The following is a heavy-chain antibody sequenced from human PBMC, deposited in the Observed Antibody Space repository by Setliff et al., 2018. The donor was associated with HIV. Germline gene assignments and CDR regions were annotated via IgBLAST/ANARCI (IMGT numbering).Heavy chain of an antibody. D-gene: IGHD3-3*01. J-gene: IGHJ4*02. Sequence: PGGSLRLSCAASGFTFNSYGIHWVRQAPGKGLEWVALIWYDASKKEYSDSVKGRFNILRDDSKKTAYLQMNSLRDEDTAAYYCVKDVLKFWSGSGALDFWGPGTLVTVSS. CDR3: VKDVLKFWSGSGALDF. CDR1: GFTFNSYG. CDR2: IWYDASKK. V-gene: IGHV3-33*06.